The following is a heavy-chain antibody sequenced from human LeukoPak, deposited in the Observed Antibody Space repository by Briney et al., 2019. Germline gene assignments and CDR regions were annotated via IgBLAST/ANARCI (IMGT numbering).Heavy chain of an antibody. CDR1: GFTFSSYW. J-gene: IGHJ4*02. CDR2: IDTDGSST. V-gene: IGHV3-74*01. CDR3: TRGYVGIDY. Sequence: GGSLRLSCAASGFTFSSYWMHWVRQTPEKGLVWVSRIDTDGSSTIYADSVKGRFTNSRDNAKNTLFLQMNSLRAEDTAVYYCTRGYVGIDYWGQGTLVTVSS. D-gene: IGHD5-12*01.